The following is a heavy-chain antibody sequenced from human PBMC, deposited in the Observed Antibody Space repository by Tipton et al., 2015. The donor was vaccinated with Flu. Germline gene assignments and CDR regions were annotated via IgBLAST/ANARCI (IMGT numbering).Heavy chain of an antibody. Sequence: LVKPTQTLTLTCTFSGFSLSTSGEGVGWIRQPPGKALEWLAVIYWDDDIRYSPSLKRMLAITKDTSKNQVVLTMTNMDPVDTATYYCAHRRTVSGVSVFDYWGQGTLVTVSS. CDR3: AHRRTVSGVSVFDY. D-gene: IGHD2-8*01. J-gene: IGHJ4*02. CDR2: IYWDDDI. CDR1: GFSLSTSGEG. V-gene: IGHV2-5*02.